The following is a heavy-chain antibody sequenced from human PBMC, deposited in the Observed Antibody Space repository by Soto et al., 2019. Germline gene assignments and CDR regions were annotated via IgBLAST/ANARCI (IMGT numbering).Heavy chain of an antibody. J-gene: IGHJ4*02. CDR2: IIPIFGTA. CDR3: ASAIAAAGNR. CDR1: GVTFSSYA. D-gene: IGHD6-13*01. V-gene: IGHV1-69*06. Sequence: SVKVSCKASGVTFSSYAISWVRQAPGQGLEWMGGIIPIFGTANYAQKFQGRVTITADKSTSTAYMELSSLRSEDTAVYYCASAIAAAGNRWGQGTLVTVSS.